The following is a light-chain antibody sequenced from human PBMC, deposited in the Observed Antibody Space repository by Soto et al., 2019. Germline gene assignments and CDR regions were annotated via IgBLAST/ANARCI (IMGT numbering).Light chain of an antibody. J-gene: IGKJ1*01. CDR1: QAIRND. CDR3: LQDYNYPRT. Sequence: AIQLTQSPSSLSASVGDRVTITCRASQAIRNDLGWYQQKPGKAPKLLIYAASSLQSGVPSRVSGSGSGTDFTLTISILQPEDFATCYCLQDYNYPRTFGQGTKVEIK. CDR2: AAS. V-gene: IGKV1-6*01.